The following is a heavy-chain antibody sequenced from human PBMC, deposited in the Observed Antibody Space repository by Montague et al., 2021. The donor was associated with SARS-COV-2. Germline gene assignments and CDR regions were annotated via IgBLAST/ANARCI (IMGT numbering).Heavy chain of an antibody. V-gene: IGHV6-1*01. Sequence: CAISGDSVSSNTATWSWIRQSPSRGLEWLGRTYYRSKWYHDYAISLKSRITIDPDTSKNQFSPQLSSVAPEDTAVFYCARTTTRMLYPENAFDIWGQGTMVTVSS. J-gene: IGHJ3*02. CDR2: TYYRSKWYH. CDR3: ARTTTRMLYPENAFDI. D-gene: IGHD2-15*01. CDR1: GDSVSSNTAT.